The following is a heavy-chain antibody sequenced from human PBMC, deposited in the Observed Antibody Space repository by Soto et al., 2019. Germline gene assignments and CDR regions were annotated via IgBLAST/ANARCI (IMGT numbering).Heavy chain of an antibody. Sequence: ASVKVFCKASGYTFTSYYMHWVRQAPGQGLEWMGIINPSGGSTSYAQKFQGRVTMTRDTSTSTVYMELGSLRSEDTAVYYCARDRQRGYSYGPDYYYGMDVWGQGTTVTVSS. CDR2: INPSGGST. J-gene: IGHJ6*02. D-gene: IGHD5-18*01. CDR3: ARDRQRGYSYGPDYYYGMDV. CDR1: GYTFTSYY. V-gene: IGHV1-46*01.